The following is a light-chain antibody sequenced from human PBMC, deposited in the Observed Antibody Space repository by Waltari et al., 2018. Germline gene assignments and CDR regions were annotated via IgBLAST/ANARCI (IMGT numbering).Light chain of an antibody. CDR3: SSYTSSSTLDRV. CDR2: DVS. CDR1: SRDVCGYNY. J-gene: IGLJ2*01. Sequence: SALTQPASLSGSPGHSITLSCPGPSRDVCGYNYFSLDQQHPGKAPKLMIYDVSNRPSGVSNRFSGSKSGNTASLTISGLQAEDEADYYCSSYTSSSTLDRVFGGGTKLTVL. V-gene: IGLV2-14*03.